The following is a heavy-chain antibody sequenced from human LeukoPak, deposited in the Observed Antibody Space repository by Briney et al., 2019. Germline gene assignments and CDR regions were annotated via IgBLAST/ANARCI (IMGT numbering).Heavy chain of an antibody. D-gene: IGHD6-13*01. J-gene: IGHJ4*02. V-gene: IGHV4-39*01. Sequence: PSETLSLTCTVSGGSISSSSYYWGWIRQPPGKGLEWIGSIYYSGSTYYNPSLKSRVTISVDTSKNQFSLKLSSVTAADTAVYYCARRGDSSSRNRSFDYWGQGTLVTVSS. CDR3: ARRGDSSSRNRSFDY. CDR1: GGSISSSSYY. CDR2: IYYSGST.